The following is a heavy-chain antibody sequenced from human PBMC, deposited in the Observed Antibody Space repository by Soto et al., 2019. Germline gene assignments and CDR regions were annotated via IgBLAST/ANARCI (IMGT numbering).Heavy chain of an antibody. CDR3: AKDNRPIVLMVYAPGY. V-gene: IGHV3-30*18. CDR1: GFTFSSYG. Sequence: PGGSLRLSCAASGFTFSSYGMHWVRQAPGKGLEWVAVISYDGSNKYYADSVKGRFTISRDNSKNTLYLQMNSLRAEDTAVYYCAKDNRPIVLMVYAPGYWGQGTLVTVSS. D-gene: IGHD2-8*01. J-gene: IGHJ4*02. CDR2: ISYDGSNK.